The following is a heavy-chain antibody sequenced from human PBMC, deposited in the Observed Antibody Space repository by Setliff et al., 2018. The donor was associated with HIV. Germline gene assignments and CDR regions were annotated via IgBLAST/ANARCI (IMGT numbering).Heavy chain of an antibody. CDR2: INEDGNGG. V-gene: IGHV3-7*01. D-gene: IGHD2-15*01. J-gene: IGHJ4*02. CDR1: GFMFNKNY. Sequence: GGSLRLSCTASGFMFNKNYMSWVRQAPGKGLEWVANINEDGNGGSTGYADSVKGRFTISRDNSKSTLYLQLSSLRPEDTAVYYCASARIPTGGVSTSLDFWGLGTLVTVSS. CDR3: ASARIPTGGVSTSLDF.